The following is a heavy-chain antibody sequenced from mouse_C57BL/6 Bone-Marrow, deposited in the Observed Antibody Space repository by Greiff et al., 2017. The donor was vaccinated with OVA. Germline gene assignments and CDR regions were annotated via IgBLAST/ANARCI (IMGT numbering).Heavy chain of an antibody. CDR2: ISYDGSN. CDR1: GYSITSGYY. J-gene: IGHJ3*01. CDR3: ARAYGYAWCAY. V-gene: IGHV3-6*01. D-gene: IGHD2-2*01. Sequence: VQLQQSGPGLVKPSQSLSLTCSVTGYSITSGYYWNWIRQFPGNKLEWMGYISYDGSNNYNPSLKNRISITRDTSKNQFFLKLNSVTTEDTATYYCARAYGYAWCAYWGQGTLVTVSA.